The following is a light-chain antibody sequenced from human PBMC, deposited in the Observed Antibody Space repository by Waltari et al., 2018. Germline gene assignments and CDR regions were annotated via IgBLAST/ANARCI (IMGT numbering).Light chain of an antibody. CDR1: QSVSSSY. Sequence: EIVLTQSPGPLSLSPGARATLSCRASQSVSSSYLAWYQQKPGQALRLLIYGASSRATGIADRFSGSGSGTDFTLTVSRLEPEDFAVYYCQQYGSAPRTFGQGTKVEIK. CDR3: QQYGSAPRT. J-gene: IGKJ1*01. V-gene: IGKV3-20*01. CDR2: GAS.